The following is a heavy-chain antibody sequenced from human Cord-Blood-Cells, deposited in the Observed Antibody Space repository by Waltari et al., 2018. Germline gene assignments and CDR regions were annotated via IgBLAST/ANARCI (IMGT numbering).Heavy chain of an antibody. V-gene: IGHV3-49*03. CDR2: IRSKAYGGTT. Sequence: EVQLVESGGGLVQPGRSLRLSCTASGFTFGVLAMSWFRQAPGKGLEWVGFIRSKAYGGTTEYAASVKGRFTISRDDSKSIAYLQMNSLKTEDTAVYYCTRGRFAIFDIWGQGTMVTVSS. CDR1: GFTFGVLA. CDR3: TRGRFAIFDI. D-gene: IGHD2-2*01. J-gene: IGHJ3*02.